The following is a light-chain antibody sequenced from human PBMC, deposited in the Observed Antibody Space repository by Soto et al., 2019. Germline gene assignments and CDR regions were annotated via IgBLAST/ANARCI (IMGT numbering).Light chain of an antibody. V-gene: IGKV2-30*02. Sequence: DAVMTQSPLSLPVTLGQPASISCRSSQSLVHSTGNTYLNWFQQRPGQSPRRLIYKVSNRDSGVPDRFSGSASGTDFILKISRVEAEDIGGYYCMQATHWPYTFGQGTKLEI. CDR1: QSLVHSTGNTY. CDR2: KVS. CDR3: MQATHWPYT. J-gene: IGKJ2*01.